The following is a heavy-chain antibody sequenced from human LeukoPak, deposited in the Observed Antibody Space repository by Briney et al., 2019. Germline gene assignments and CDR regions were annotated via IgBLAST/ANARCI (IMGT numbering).Heavy chain of an antibody. D-gene: IGHD3-22*01. V-gene: IGHV3-21*01. Sequence: GGSLRLSCAASGFTFSSYWMNWVRQTPGKGLEWVASISTRSNYIYYAASLKGRFTVSRDNAKASLYLQVNNLRADDTGRYYCVRGGYTMIKADAFDIWGQGTLVIVSS. J-gene: IGHJ3*02. CDR1: GFTFSSYW. CDR2: ISTRSNYI. CDR3: VRGGYTMIKADAFDI.